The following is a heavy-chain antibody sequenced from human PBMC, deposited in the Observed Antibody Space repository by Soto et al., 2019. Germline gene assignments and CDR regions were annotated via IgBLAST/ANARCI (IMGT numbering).Heavy chain of an antibody. J-gene: IGHJ4*02. Sequence: PGGSLRLSCTASGFTFSSHAMTWVRQAPGKGLEWVSGLSDSGISIYYADSVKGRLTISRDNSKNTLYLEMYGLRGEDTAVYYCARDPEDCSSGSCHPSYIDYWGQGTLVTVSS. V-gene: IGHV3-23*01. CDR1: GFTFSSHA. CDR3: ARDPEDCSSGSCHPSYIDY. D-gene: IGHD2-15*01. CDR2: LSDSGISI.